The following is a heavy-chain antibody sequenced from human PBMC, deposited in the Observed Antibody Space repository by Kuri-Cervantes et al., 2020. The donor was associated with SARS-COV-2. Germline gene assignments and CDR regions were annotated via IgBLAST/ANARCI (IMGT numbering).Heavy chain of an antibody. CDR1: GFTFSSYG. J-gene: IGHJ2*01. CDR3: ARVCAIFGVVTTALDL. Sequence: GGSLRLSCAASGFTFSSYGMHWARRAPGKGLEWVAFIRYDGSNKYYADSVKGRFTISRDNSKNTLYLQMNSLRAEDTAVYYCARVCAIFGVVTTALDLWGRGTLVTVSS. D-gene: IGHD3-3*01. V-gene: IGHV3-30*02. CDR2: IRYDGSNK.